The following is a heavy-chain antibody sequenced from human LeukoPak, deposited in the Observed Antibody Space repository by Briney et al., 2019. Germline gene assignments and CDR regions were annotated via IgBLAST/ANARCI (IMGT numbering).Heavy chain of an antibody. CDR3: ARDSDTTDWAWVY. J-gene: IGHJ4*02. CDR1: GYAFSMYSKYT. CDR2: INAGFGET. Sequence: ASVKVSCKASGYAFSMYSKYTIHWVRQAPGQRPEWMGWINAGFGETRYRQKFQGRVTLSADTSANTVYMELNSLTSEDTAVYYCARDSDTTDWAWVYWGQGTLVTASS. V-gene: IGHV1-3*01. D-gene: IGHD3-9*01.